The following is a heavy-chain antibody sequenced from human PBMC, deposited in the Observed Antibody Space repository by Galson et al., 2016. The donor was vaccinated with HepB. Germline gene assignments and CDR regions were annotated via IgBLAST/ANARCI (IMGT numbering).Heavy chain of an antibody. CDR2: ISSAGGYL. J-gene: IGHJ4*02. Sequence: SLRLSCAASGFTFSIYTMNWVRQAPGKGLGWVSSISSAGGYLYYADSVEGRFTISRDNAKKSLYLQMNSLRVEDTAVYYCARANMAAAGVDFDFWGQGTLVTVSS. CDR1: GFTFSIYT. CDR3: ARANMAAAGVDFDF. V-gene: IGHV3-21*01. D-gene: IGHD6-13*01.